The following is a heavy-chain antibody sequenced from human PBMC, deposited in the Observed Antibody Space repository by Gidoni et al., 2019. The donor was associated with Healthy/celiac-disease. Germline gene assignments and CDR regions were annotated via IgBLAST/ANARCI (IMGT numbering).Heavy chain of an antibody. CDR3: ARDQLGYSSGWTVGY. J-gene: IGHJ4*02. V-gene: IGHV4-38-2*02. D-gene: IGHD6-19*01. CDR1: VYSISSGSY. CDR2: IYHSGST. Sequence: VQLQESGPGLVKPSETLSLTCTVSVYSISSGSYWGWIRQPPGKGLEWIGSIYHSGSTYYNPSLKSRVTIAVDTSKNQFALRLSSVTAADTAVYYCARDQLGYSSGWTVGYWGQGTLVTVSS.